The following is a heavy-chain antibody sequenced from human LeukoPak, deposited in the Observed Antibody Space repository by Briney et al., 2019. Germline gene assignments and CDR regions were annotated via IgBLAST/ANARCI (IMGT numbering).Heavy chain of an antibody. CDR3: ASSCGGDCHSFDY. Sequence: RASVKVSCKASGGTFSSYAISWVRQAPGQGLVWMGRIIPILGIANYAQKFQGRVTITADKSTSTAYMELSSLRSEDTAVYYCASSCGGDCHSFDYWGQGTLVTVSS. CDR2: IIPILGIA. J-gene: IGHJ4*02. D-gene: IGHD2-21*02. V-gene: IGHV1-69*04. CDR1: GGTFSSYA.